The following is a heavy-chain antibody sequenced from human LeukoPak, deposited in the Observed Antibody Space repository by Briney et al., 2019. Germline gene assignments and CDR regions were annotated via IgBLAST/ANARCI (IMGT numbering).Heavy chain of an antibody. J-gene: IGHJ4*02. V-gene: IGHV3-21*01. D-gene: IGHD3-10*01. Sequence: GGSLRLSCAASGFTFSSYGMSWVRQAPGKGLEWVSSISGTSIYKYYADSVKGRFTISRDNAKNSLYLQMNSLRAEDTAVYYCARADYYGSGSYYTGVLGTLVTVSS. CDR1: GFTFSSYG. CDR2: ISGTSIYK. CDR3: ARADYYGSGSYYT.